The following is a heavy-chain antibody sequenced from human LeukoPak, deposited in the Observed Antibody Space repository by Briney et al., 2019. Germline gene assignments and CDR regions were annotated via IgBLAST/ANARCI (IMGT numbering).Heavy chain of an antibody. CDR3: GMSGDRVPLQDDVFDV. V-gene: IGHV5-51*01. Sequence: GESLKISCKGSGYSFTSYWIGWVRQMPGKGLEWMGIIYPGDSDTRYSPSFQGQVTISVDKSINTAYLQWSSLQASDTAMYYCGMSGDRVPLQDDVFDVWGQGTMVTVS. CDR2: IYPGDSDT. D-gene: IGHD1-26*01. CDR1: GYSFTSYW. J-gene: IGHJ3*01.